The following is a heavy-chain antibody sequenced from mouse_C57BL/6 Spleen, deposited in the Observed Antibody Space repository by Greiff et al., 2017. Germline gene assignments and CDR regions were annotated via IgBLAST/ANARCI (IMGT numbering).Heavy chain of an antibody. CDR3: AREALRYYFDY. V-gene: IGHV3-6*01. CDR2: ISNDGSN. Sequence: EVQRVESGPGLVKPSQSLSLTCSVTGYSITSGYYWNWIRQFPGNKLEWMGYISNDGSNNYNPSLKNRISITRDTSKNQFFLKLNSVTTEDTATYCCAREALRYYFDYWGQGTTLTVSS. D-gene: IGHD1-1*01. J-gene: IGHJ2*01. CDR1: GYSITSGYY.